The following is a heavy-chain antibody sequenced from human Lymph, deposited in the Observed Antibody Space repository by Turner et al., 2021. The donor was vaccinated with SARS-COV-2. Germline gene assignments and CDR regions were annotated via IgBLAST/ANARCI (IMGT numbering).Heavy chain of an antibody. Sequence: QVQLLPSGAEVKMPGSSLKVSCKASGGTFSSSAISWVRQAPGQGLEWMGGIIPIFGTANYAQRFQGRVTITADESTSTAYMELRSLRSEDTAVYYCARGAAYCSGGSCYRKGFDYWGQGTPVTVSS. CDR3: ARGAAYCSGGSCYRKGFDY. V-gene: IGHV1-69*01. J-gene: IGHJ4*02. CDR1: GGTFSSSA. D-gene: IGHD2-15*01. CDR2: IIPIFGTA.